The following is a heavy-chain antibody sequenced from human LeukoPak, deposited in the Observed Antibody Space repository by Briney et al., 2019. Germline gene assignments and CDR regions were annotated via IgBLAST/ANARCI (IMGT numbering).Heavy chain of an antibody. CDR1: GFTFSSYS. Sequence: KPGGSLRLSCAASGFTFSSYSMNWVRQAPGKGPEWVSSISSSSSYIYYADSVKGRFTISRDNAKNSLYLQMNSLRAEDTAVYYCARANMRYTVTDFDYWGQGTLVTVSS. V-gene: IGHV3-21*01. D-gene: IGHD4-17*01. J-gene: IGHJ4*02. CDR2: ISSSSSYI. CDR3: ARANMRYTVTDFDY.